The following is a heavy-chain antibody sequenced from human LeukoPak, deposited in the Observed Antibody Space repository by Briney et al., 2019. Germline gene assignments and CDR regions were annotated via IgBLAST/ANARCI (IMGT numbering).Heavy chain of an antibody. D-gene: IGHD3/OR15-3a*01. CDR2: INTKSGDT. J-gene: IGHJ5*02. Sequence: EASVKVSCKASGYTFIEYYLHWVRQAPGQGLKWMGWINTKSGDTDYAHKFQSRVTMTRDTSISTVYMELRRLTSDDTAVYYCARDPPNLNWRAKWFDPWGQGTLVTVSS. CDR3: ARDPPNLNWRAKWFDP. CDR1: GYTFIEYY. V-gene: IGHV1-2*02.